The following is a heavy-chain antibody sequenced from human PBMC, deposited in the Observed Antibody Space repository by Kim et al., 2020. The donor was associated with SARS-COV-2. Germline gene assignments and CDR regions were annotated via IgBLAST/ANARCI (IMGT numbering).Heavy chain of an antibody. Sequence: GGSLRLSCAAYGFTFSDYAMTWVRQAPGKGLEWVSAISGYSGNTYYADSVKGRFTVSRDNSKNSLYLQMSSLRAEDTAVYYCARDSGFSTSWTAYWGQGT. D-gene: IGHD6-13*01. V-gene: IGHV3-23*01. CDR2: ISGYSGNT. CDR3: ARDSGFSTSWTAY. J-gene: IGHJ4*03. CDR1: GFTFSDYA.